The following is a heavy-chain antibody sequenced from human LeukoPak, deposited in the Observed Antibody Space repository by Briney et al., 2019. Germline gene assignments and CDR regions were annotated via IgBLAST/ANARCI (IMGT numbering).Heavy chain of an antibody. CDR2: IYNSGST. J-gene: IGHJ4*02. D-gene: IGHD3-10*01. Sequence: SETLSLTCTVPGGSISSYYWSWIRQPAGKGLEWIGRIYNSGSTNYNTNYNPSLTSRVTMSVDTSKNRFSLKLNSVSAADTAVYFCARAIWYGSGTTAFDYWGQGTLVTVSP. CDR1: GGSISSYY. CDR3: ARAIWYGSGTTAFDY. V-gene: IGHV4-4*07.